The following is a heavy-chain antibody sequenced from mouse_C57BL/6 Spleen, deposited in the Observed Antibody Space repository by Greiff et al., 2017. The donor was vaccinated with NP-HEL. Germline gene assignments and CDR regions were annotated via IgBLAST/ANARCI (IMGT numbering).Heavy chain of an antibody. V-gene: IGHV1-9*01. CDR2: ILPGSGST. D-gene: IGHD2-4*01. Sequence: VQLQQSGAELMKPGASVKLSCKATGYTFTGYWIEWVKQRPGHGLEWIGEILPGSGSTNYNEKFKGKATFTADTSSNTAYMQLSSLTTEDSAIYYCAIRPIYYDYDGFAYWGQGTLVTVSA. CDR1: GYTFTGYW. CDR3: AIRPIYYDYDGFAY. J-gene: IGHJ3*01.